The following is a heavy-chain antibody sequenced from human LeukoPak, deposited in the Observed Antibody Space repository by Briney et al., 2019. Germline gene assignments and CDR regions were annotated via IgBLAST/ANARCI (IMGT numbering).Heavy chain of an antibody. Sequence: SETLSLTCAVSGGSISSGGYSWSWIRQPPGKGLEWIGYIYHSGSTYYNPSLKSRVTISVDRSKNQFSLKLSSVTAADTAVYYCARAPLLRLLLRKAAFDIWGQGTMVTVSS. D-gene: IGHD3-22*01. CDR1: GGSISSGGYS. V-gene: IGHV4-30-2*01. J-gene: IGHJ3*02. CDR3: ARAPLLRLLLRKAAFDI. CDR2: IYHSGST.